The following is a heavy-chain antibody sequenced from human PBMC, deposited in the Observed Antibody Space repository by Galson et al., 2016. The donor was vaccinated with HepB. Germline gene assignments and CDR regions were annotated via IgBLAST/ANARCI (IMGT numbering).Heavy chain of an antibody. D-gene: IGHD4-17*01. J-gene: IGHJ6*02. CDR2: IDPDDSYT. Sequence: QSGAEVKEPGESLRISCQGSGYRLTDYWITWVRQVPGKGLQWMGRIDPDDSYTNYSPSFQGHVTISVDKSINTAYLQWSTLKASDTAIYYCARALEYGSRNYYDYYAMDVWGPGTMVIVSS. CDR1: GYRLTDYW. V-gene: IGHV5-10-1*01. CDR3: ARALEYGSRNYYDYYAMDV.